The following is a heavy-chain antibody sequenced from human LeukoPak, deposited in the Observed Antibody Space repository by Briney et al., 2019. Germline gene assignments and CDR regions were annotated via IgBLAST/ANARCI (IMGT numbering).Heavy chain of an antibody. CDR1: GGSIGSDDYY. J-gene: IGHJ5*02. CDR3: ARGVERIFGVVNWFDP. Sequence: PSQTLSLTCTVSGGSIGSDDYYWSWIRQPPGKGLEWIGCIYYSGSTYYNPSLKSRVTISVDTSKNQFSLELNSVTAADMAVYYCARGVERIFGVVNWFDPWGQGTPVTVSS. V-gene: IGHV4-30-4*01. D-gene: IGHD3-3*01. CDR2: IYYSGST.